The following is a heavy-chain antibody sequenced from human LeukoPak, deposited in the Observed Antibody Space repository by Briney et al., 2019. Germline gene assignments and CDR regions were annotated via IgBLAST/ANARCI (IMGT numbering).Heavy chain of an antibody. Sequence: SETLSLTCTVSGGSISSGGYYWSWIRQHPGKGLEWIGYIYCSGSTYYNPSLKSRVTISVDTSKNQFSLKLSSVTAADTAVYYCARDVSKTYFDYWGQGTLVTVSS. D-gene: IGHD4-11*01. CDR1: GGSISSGGYY. CDR3: ARDVSKTYFDY. V-gene: IGHV4-31*03. CDR2: IYCSGST. J-gene: IGHJ4*02.